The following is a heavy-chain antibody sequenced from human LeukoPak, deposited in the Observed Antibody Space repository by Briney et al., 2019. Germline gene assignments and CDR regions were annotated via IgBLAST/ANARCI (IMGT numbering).Heavy chain of an antibody. V-gene: IGHV1-2*02. J-gene: IGHJ4*02. CDR1: GYTFTSYS. CDR2: INPNSGGT. CDR3: ARDEPTNY. D-gene: IGHD1-14*01. Sequence: ASVKVSCKASGYTFTSYSISWLRQAPGQGLEWMGWINPNSGGTNYAQKFQGRVTMTRDTSISTAYMELSRLRSDDTAVYYCARDEPTNYWGQGTLVTVSS.